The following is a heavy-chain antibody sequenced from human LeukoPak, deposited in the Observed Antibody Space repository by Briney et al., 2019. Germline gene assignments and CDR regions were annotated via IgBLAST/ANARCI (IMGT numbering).Heavy chain of an antibody. CDR3: ARNPDIDYDLRRIIFDP. Sequence: KASETLSLTCTVSGGSISSGSYYWSWIRQPAGKGLEWIGRIYTSGSTNYNPSLKSRVTISVDTSKNQFSLKLSSVTAADTAVYYCARNPDIDYDLRRIIFDPWGQGTLVTVSS. V-gene: IGHV4-61*02. CDR2: IYTSGST. D-gene: IGHD3-3*01. CDR1: GGSISSGSYY. J-gene: IGHJ5*02.